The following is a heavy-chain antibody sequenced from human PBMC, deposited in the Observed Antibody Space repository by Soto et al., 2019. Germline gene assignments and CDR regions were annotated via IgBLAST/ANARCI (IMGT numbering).Heavy chain of an antibody. CDR1: GYTFTSYD. D-gene: IGHD3-22*01. V-gene: IGHV1-8*01. J-gene: IGHJ1*01. CDR2: MNPNSGNT. Sequence: ASVKVSCKASGYTFTSYDINWLRQATGQGREWMGWMNPNSGNTGYAQKFQGRVIITTDPSTNTADMELNSLTSEDTAVYFCARANRHYRNSSGYDALENWGQGTLVTVSS. CDR3: ARANRHYRNSSGYDALEN.